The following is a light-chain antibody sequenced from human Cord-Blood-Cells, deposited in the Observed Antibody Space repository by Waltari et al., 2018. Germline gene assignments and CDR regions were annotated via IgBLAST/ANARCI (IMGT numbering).Light chain of an antibody. CDR1: QSISSY. Sequence: DIQMTQYQSSLSAYVGDRVTITCRASQSISSYLNWYQQKPGKAPKLLIYAASSLQSVVPSRFSGSGSGTDFTLTISSLQPEDFATYYCQQSYSTPPTFGGGTKVEIK. CDR2: AAS. V-gene: IGKV1-39*01. CDR3: QQSYSTPPT. J-gene: IGKJ4*01.